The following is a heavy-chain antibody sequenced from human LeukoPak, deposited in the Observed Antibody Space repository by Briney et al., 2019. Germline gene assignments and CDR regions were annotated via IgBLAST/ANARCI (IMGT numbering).Heavy chain of an antibody. J-gene: IGHJ4*02. D-gene: IGHD1-26*01. CDR2: IYYSGST. Sequence: PSEALSLTCTVSGGSISSYYWSWIRQPPGKGLEYIGYIYYSGSTNYNPSLKSRVTISVGTSKNQFSLKLSSVTAADTAVYYCARSEVGASTTFDYWGQGTLVTVSS. CDR3: ARSEVGASTTFDY. CDR1: GGSISSYY. V-gene: IGHV4-59*01.